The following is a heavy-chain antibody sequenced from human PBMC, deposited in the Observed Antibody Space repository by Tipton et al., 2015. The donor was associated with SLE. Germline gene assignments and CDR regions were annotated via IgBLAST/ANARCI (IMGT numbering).Heavy chain of an antibody. CDR2: IRESGVTT. CDR3: ARRRQYGSGSYSDY. V-gene: IGHV3-23*01. J-gene: IGHJ4*02. Sequence: SLRLSCAASEFTFSNYVMHWVRQAPGKGLEWISGIRESGVTTYYADSVKGRFTISRDNSKNTLYLQMNSLRVEDTAVYYCARRRQYGSGSYSDYWGQGTLVTVSS. CDR1: EFTFSNYV. D-gene: IGHD3-10*01.